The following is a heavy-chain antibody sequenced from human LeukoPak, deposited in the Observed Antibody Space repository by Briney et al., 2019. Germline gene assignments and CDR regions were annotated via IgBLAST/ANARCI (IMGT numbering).Heavy chain of an antibody. CDR1: GFTFDDYA. D-gene: IGHD3-16*01. V-gene: IGHV3-30*18. CDR3: AKDPARGLLRDFDY. Sequence: GRSLRLSCAASGFTFDDYAMHWVRQAPGKGLEWVAVISYDGSNKYYADSVKGRFTISRDNSKNTLYLQMNSLRAEDTAVYYCAKDPARGLLRDFDYWGQGTLVTISS. J-gene: IGHJ4*02. CDR2: ISYDGSNK.